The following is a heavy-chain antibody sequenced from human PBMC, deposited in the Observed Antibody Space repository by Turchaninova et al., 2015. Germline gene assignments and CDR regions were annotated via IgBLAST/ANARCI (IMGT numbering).Heavy chain of an antibody. CDR1: GGSFSGYY. CDR3: ARGGSGNMGAALDV. V-gene: IGHV4-34*01. D-gene: IGHD1-26*01. J-gene: IGHJ6*04. Sequence: QVQLQQWGAGLLKPSTTLSLTCAVYGGSFSGYYWSWVRPPPGKGLDWIGEINHSGSTNYNPSLKSRVTISVDTSKNQFSLKLSSVTAADTAVYYCARGGSGNMGAALDVWGKGTTVTVSS. CDR2: INHSGST.